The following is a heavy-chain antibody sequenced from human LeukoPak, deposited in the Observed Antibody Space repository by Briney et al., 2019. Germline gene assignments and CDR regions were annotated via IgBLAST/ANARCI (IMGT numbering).Heavy chain of an antibody. CDR3: AKEGQLVHSYYYYYYMDV. CDR1: GFTFSSYS. D-gene: IGHD6-6*01. J-gene: IGHJ6*03. V-gene: IGHV3-21*01. CDR2: ISSSSSYI. Sequence: GGSLRLSCAASGFTFSSYSMNWVRQAPGKGLEWVSSISSSSSYIYYADSVKGRFTISRDNAKNSLYLQMNSLRAEDTAVYYCAKEGQLVHSYYYYYYMDVWGKGTTVTVSS.